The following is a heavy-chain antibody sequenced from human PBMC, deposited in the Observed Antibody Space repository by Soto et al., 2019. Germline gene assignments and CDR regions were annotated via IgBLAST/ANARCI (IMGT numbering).Heavy chain of an antibody. CDR1: GGTFSTHA. CDR2: IIPISGTT. Sequence: QVQLVQSGAEVKKPGSSVKVSCKASGGTFSTHAIIWVRQAPGHGLEWMGGIIPISGTTSYTQKFEGRVTITVDEPTSTAFMELSSLKSDDTSVFYCASGYFSGGNCSSGMDVWGQGSMVTVSS. D-gene: IGHD2-15*01. J-gene: IGHJ6*02. CDR3: ASGYFSGGNCSSGMDV. V-gene: IGHV1-69*01.